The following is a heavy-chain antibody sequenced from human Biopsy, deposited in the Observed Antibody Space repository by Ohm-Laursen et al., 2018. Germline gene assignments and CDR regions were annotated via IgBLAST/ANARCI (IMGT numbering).Heavy chain of an antibody. Sequence: SSVKVSCNASGGPFSSYAVTWVRQAPGQGLEWMGGIIGMFGTADYAQRFQDRVTVAADTSTSTATMELRSLRSDDTAVYCCARDRPSVSTYGVDWGQGTLVTVSS. J-gene: IGHJ4*02. D-gene: IGHD3-3*01. CDR2: IIGMFGTA. V-gene: IGHV1-69*06. CDR3: ARDRPSVSTYGVD. CDR1: GGPFSSYA.